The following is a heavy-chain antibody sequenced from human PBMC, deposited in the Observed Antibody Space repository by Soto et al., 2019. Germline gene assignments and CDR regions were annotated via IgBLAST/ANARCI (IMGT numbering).Heavy chain of an antibody. CDR2: IVPLFGTT. J-gene: IGHJ3*02. CDR3: ARDGDVTSTRPTGAFDI. V-gene: IGHV1-69*01. CDR1: GGTFSSYT. Sequence: QVQPVQSGAEVKKPGSSVKVSCKASGGTFSSYTFSWVRQAPGQGLEWMGGIVPLFGTTNDAKIFQGRVTISADESTSTVYMELSSLRSEDSAMYYCARDGDVTSTRPTGAFDIWGQGTVMTVSS. D-gene: IGHD6-6*01.